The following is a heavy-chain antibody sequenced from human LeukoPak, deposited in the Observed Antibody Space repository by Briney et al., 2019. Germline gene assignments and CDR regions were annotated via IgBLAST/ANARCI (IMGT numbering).Heavy chain of an antibody. D-gene: IGHD2-15*01. V-gene: IGHV3-43*02. Sequence: GGSLRLSCAASGFTFDDYAMHWVRQAPGKGLEWVSLISGDGGSTYYADSVKGRFTIPRDNSKNSLYLQMNSLRTEDTALYYCAKDRPSAYGGYCSGGSCYGNWFDPWGQGTLVTVSS. CDR1: GFTFDDYA. J-gene: IGHJ5*02. CDR2: ISGDGGST. CDR3: AKDRPSAYGGYCSGGSCYGNWFDP.